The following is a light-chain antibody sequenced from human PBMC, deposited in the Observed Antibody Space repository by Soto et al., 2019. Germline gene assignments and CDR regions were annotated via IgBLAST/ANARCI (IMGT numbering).Light chain of an antibody. V-gene: IGKV3-20*01. J-gene: IGKJ2*01. CDR3: QQHGSSLPRYT. CDR1: QSITNNY. CDR2: TAS. Sequence: EIVLTQSPGTLSLSPGERATLSCRTSQSITNNYLAWYQQKPGQPPSLLIYTASNRATGTPDRFSGSGSGTDCTLTISRVEPEDFAVYYCQQHGSSLPRYTFGQGTKLDIK.